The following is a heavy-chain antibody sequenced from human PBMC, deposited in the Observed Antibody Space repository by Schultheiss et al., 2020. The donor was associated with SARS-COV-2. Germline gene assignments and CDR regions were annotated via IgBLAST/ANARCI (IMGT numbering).Heavy chain of an antibody. CDR3: VRGGYFRFGYAFDV. D-gene: IGHD5-18*01. V-gene: IGHV3-30*03. J-gene: IGHJ3*01. CDR1: GFTFSSYG. CDR2: ISYDGTNE. Sequence: GGSLRLSCAASGFTFSSYGMHWVRQAPGKGLEWVAVISYDGTNEDYADSVKGRFTISRDNSQNTLFLQLNSLRTEDTALYYCVRGGYFRFGYAFDVWGQGTMVTVSS.